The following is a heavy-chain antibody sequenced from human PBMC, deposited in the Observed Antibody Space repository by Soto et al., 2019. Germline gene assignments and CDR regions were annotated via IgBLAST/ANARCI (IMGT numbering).Heavy chain of an antibody. Sequence: SETLSLTCAVSGGSISSSNWWSWVRQPPGKGLEWIGEIYHSGSTNYNPSLKSRVTISVDKSKNQFSLKLSSVTAADTAVYYCASSKLGAPHQIHYWGQGTLVTVSS. CDR1: GGSISSSNW. D-gene: IGHD1-26*01. CDR3: ASSKLGAPHQIHY. J-gene: IGHJ4*02. CDR2: IYHSGST. V-gene: IGHV4-4*02.